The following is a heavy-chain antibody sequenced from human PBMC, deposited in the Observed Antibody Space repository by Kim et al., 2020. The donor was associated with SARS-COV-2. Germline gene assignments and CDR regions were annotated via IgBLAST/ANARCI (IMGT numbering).Heavy chain of an antibody. CDR2: IYFSGDT. D-gene: IGHD1-26*01. Sequence: SETLSLTCTVSGGSVSSSNYYWSWVRQPPGKGLEWIGYIYFSGDTKYNPSLKSRVTISLDTSNKFSLKLRSVTAADTAMYYCARVRSGSYRDDYWGQGTLVTVSS. CDR3: ARVRSGSYRDDY. J-gene: IGHJ4*02. CDR1: GGSVSSSNYY. V-gene: IGHV4-61*01.